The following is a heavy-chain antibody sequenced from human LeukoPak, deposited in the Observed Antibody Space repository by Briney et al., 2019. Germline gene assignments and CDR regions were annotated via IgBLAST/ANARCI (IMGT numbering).Heavy chain of an antibody. CDR1: GFTFSSFA. CDR2: ISGSGGTT. V-gene: IGHV3-23*01. D-gene: IGHD5-12*01. Sequence: GGSLRLSCAASGFTFSSFAMSWVRQAPGKGLEWVSSISGSGGTTYYPDSVKGRFTISRDNSKSTLYLQMNSLRAEDTAVYYCAKAAPGYSGYDLKAYYYYYMDVRGKGTTVTVSS. CDR3: AKAAPGYSGYDLKAYYYYYMDV. J-gene: IGHJ6*03.